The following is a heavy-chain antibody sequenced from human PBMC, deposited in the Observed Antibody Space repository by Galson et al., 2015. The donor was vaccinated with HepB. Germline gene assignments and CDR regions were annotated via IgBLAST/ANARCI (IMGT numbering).Heavy chain of an antibody. V-gene: IGHV4-39*01. CDR1: GGSISSRSYY. J-gene: IGHJ4*02. CDR2: VFYSGST. CDR3: ARQQSITGTAPDFDS. D-gene: IGHD1-7*01. Sequence: ETLSLTCTVSGGSISSRSYYWTWIRQPPGKGLEWLGNVFYSGSTNYNPSLKSRVTISVDTSTNQPSLKLASVTAADTAIYYCARQQSITGTAPDFDSWGQGTLVTVSS.